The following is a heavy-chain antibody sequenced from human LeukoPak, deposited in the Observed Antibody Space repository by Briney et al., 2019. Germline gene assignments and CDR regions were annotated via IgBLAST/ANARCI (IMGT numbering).Heavy chain of an antibody. CDR2: INAGNGNT. CDR1: GYTFTSYA. D-gene: IGHD3-16*02. J-gene: IGHJ5*02. Sequence: ASAKVSCKASGYTFTSYAMHWVRQAPGQRLEWMGWINAGNGNTKYSQKFQGRVTITRDTSASTAYMELSSLRSEDTAVYYCARVGDYVWGSYHSYNWFDPWGQGTLVTVSS. CDR3: ARVGDYVWGSYHSYNWFDP. V-gene: IGHV1-3*01.